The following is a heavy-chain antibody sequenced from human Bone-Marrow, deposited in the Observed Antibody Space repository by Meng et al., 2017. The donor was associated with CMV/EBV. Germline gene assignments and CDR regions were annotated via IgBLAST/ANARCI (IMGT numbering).Heavy chain of an antibody. CDR3: ASGGHSSTSCYYV. D-gene: IGHD2-2*01. J-gene: IGHJ6*02. Sequence: GESLKISCAASGFTVSSNYMSWVRQAPGKGLEWVSSISSSSSYIYYADSVKGRFTISRDNAKNSLYLQMNSLRAEDTAVYYCASGGHSSTSCYYVWGQGTTVTVSS. CDR2: ISSSSSYI. CDR1: GFTVSSNY. V-gene: IGHV3-21*01.